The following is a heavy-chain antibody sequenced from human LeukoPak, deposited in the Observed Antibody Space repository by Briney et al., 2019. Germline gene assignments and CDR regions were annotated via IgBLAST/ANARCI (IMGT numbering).Heavy chain of an antibody. CDR2: IIGSGGST. J-gene: IGHJ4*02. V-gene: IGHV3-23*01. Sequence: GGSLRLSCAASGFTFSSYAMSWVRQAPGKGLEWVSAIIGSGGSTFYADSVKGRFTISRDNSKNTLYLQMYSLSADDTAVYYCAKRSSSSSGHFDYWGQGTLVTVSP. CDR3: AKRSSSSSGHFDY. D-gene: IGHD6-6*01. CDR1: GFTFSSYA.